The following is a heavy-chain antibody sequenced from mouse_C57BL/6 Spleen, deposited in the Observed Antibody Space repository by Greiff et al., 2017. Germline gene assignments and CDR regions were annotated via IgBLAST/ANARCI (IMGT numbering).Heavy chain of an antibody. Sequence: VHLVESGPGLVQPSQSLSITCTVSGFSLTSYGVHWVRQSPGKGLEWLGVIWSGGSTDYNAAFISRLSISKDNSKSQVFFKMNSLQADDTAIYYCARKEGLPEDYAMDYWGQGTSVTVSS. CDR3: ARKEGLPEDYAMDY. CDR2: IWSGGST. D-gene: IGHD5-5*01. CDR1: GFSLTSYG. V-gene: IGHV2-2*01. J-gene: IGHJ4*01.